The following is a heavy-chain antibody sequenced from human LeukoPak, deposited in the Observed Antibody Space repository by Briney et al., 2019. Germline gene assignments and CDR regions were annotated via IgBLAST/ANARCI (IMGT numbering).Heavy chain of an antibody. Sequence: GGSLRLSCAASGFTFSSYSMNWVRQAPGKGLEWVSYISSSSSTIYYADSVKGRFTISRDNAKNSLYLQMNSLRAEDTAVYYCARDPWTRGQQLDYWGQGTLVTVSS. CDR3: ARDPWTRGQQLDY. V-gene: IGHV3-48*04. CDR1: GFTFSSYS. J-gene: IGHJ4*02. CDR2: ISSSSSTI. D-gene: IGHD6-13*01.